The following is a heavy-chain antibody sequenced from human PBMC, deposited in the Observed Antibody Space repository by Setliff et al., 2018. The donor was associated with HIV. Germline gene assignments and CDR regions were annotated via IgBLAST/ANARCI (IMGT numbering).Heavy chain of an antibody. CDR1: GVSISSHY. J-gene: IGHJ6*03. CDR2: IYNSGRT. CDR3: ARARGIIIPYHYYMDV. Sequence: PSETLSLTCTVSGVSISSHYWSWIRQPPGKGLGWIGYIYNSGRTNYNPSHTSRVTISVDTSKNQFSLKLSSVTAADTAVYYCARARGIIIPYHYYMDVWGKGTTVTVSS. V-gene: IGHV4-59*11. D-gene: IGHD3-10*01.